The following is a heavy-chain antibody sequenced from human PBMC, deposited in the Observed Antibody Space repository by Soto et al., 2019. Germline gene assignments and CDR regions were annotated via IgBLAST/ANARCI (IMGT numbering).Heavy chain of an antibody. J-gene: IGHJ6*02. CDR2: ISGSGGST. CDR3: MRPAPRGRHYFYFGMDV. CDR1: GFTFSSYA. V-gene: IGHV3-23*01. D-gene: IGHD3-10*01. Sequence: VQLLESGGGLVQPGGSLRLSCAASGFTFSSYAMSWVRQAPGKGLEWVSAISGSGGSTYYADSVKGRFTISRDNSKNTLYLQMNSLRAEDTAVYYCMRPAPRGRHYFYFGMDVWGQGTTVTVSS.